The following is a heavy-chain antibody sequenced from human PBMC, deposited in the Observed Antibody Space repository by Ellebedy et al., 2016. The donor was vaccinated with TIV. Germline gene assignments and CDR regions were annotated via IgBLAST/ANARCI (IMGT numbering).Heavy chain of an antibody. V-gene: IGHV4-4*07. CDR3: AREPKPFYGDYGYYYYYGMDV. CDR1: GGSISSYY. D-gene: IGHD4-17*01. Sequence: MPSETLSLTCTVSGGSISSYYWSWIRQPAGKGLEWIGRIYTSGSTNYNPSLKSRVTMSVDTSKNQFSLKLSSVTAADTAVYYCAREPKPFYGDYGYYYYYGMDVWGQGTTVTVSS. CDR2: IYTSGST. J-gene: IGHJ6*02.